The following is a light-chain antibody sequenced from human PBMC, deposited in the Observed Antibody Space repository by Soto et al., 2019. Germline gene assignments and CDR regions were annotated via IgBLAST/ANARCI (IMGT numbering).Light chain of an antibody. CDR1: SSDVGGYNY. CDR2: EVS. CDR3: FSYTSSTAYV. J-gene: IGLJ1*01. Sequence: QSVLTQPASGSGSPGQSITISCTGTSSDVGGYNYVSWYQLHPGKAPKLMIYEVSNRPSGISNRFSASKSGNTASLTISGLQAEDEADYYCFSYTSSTAYVFGTGTKVTVL. V-gene: IGLV2-14*01.